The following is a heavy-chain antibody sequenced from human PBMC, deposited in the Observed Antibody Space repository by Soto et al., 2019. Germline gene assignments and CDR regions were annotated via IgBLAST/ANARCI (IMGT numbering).Heavy chain of an antibody. Sequence: ASVKVSCKASGGTFSSYAISWVRQAPGKGLEWMGGFDPEDGETIYAQKFQGRVTMTEDTSTDTAYMELSSLRSEDTAVYYCATGWNSGSYRYGMDVWGQGTTVTVS. D-gene: IGHD3-10*01. CDR1: GGTFSSYA. CDR2: FDPEDGET. V-gene: IGHV1-24*01. J-gene: IGHJ6*02. CDR3: ATGWNSGSYRYGMDV.